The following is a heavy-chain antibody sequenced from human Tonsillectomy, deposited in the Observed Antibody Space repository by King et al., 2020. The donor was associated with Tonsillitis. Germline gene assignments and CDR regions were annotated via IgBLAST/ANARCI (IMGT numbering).Heavy chain of an antibody. D-gene: IGHD1-26*01. CDR2: ISSSGGTI. V-gene: IGHV3-11*01. J-gene: IGHJ4*02. Sequence: VQLVESGGGLVKPGGSLRLSCAASGFTFSDYYMSWIRQATGKGLEWVSYISSSGGTIYYAESVKGRFTISWYNAKNSLYLQMHSLRAEGTAVYYCARDFWESLTSSFSDYWGQGTLVTVSS. CDR1: GFTFSDYY. CDR3: ARDFWESLTSSFSDY.